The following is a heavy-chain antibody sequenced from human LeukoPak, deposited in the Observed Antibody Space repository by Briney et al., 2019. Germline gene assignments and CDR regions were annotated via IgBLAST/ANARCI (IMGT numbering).Heavy chain of an antibody. CDR2: MYYRGST. CDR1: GGSISSSSHY. Sequence: SETLSLTCTVSGGSISSSSHYWGWIRQPPGKGLEWIGSMYYRGSTYHNPSLKSRVTISVDTSMNQFSLKLSSVTAADTAVYYCATTTIRLGYWGQGTLVTVSS. CDR3: ATTTIRLGY. D-gene: IGHD1-26*01. J-gene: IGHJ4*02. V-gene: IGHV4-39*07.